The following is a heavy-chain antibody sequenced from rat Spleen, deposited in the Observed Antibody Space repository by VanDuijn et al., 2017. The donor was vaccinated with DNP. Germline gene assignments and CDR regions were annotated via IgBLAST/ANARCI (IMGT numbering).Heavy chain of an antibody. CDR3: SKDSYGYNFDY. CDR2: ISSGGDT. CDR1: GFSLTTYG. V-gene: IGHV2S12*01. Sequence: QVQLKESGPGLVQPSQTLSLPCTVSGFSLTTYGVAWVRQPPGKGLVWIAAISSGGDTHYNSALKSRLSISRDISESQVFLKVNSLQTEDTAIYFCSKDSYGYNFDYWGQGVMVTVSS. J-gene: IGHJ2*01. D-gene: IGHD1-6*01.